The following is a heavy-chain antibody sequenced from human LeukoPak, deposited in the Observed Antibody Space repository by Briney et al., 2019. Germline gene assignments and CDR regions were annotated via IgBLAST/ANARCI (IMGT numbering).Heavy chain of an antibody. V-gene: IGHV1-69*04. Sequence: SVKVSCKASGGTFSSYAISWVRQAPGHRLEWMGRIIPIFGIANYAQNFQGRVTITADKSTSTANMELSRLRSEDTAVYYCARGGGDGYNYRFDYWGQGTLVTVSS. J-gene: IGHJ4*02. D-gene: IGHD5-24*01. CDR1: GGTFSSYA. CDR3: ARGGGDGYNYRFDY. CDR2: IIPIFGIA.